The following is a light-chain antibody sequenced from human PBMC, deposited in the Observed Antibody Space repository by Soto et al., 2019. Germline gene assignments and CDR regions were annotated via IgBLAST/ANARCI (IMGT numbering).Light chain of an antibody. CDR3: SAYTTSSTLI. CDR2: EGS. Sequence: QSALTQPASVSGSPGQSITISCTGTRSDVGAYNFVSWYQQHPGKAPKLMIYEGSKRPSGISNRFSGSKSGNTASLTISGVQAEDEADYFCSAYTTSSTLIFGTGTKVTVL. J-gene: IGLJ1*01. CDR1: RSDVGAYNF. V-gene: IGLV2-14*01.